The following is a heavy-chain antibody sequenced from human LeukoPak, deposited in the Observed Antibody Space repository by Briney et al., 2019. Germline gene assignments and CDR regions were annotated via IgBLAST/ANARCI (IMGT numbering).Heavy chain of an antibody. Sequence: GGSLRLSCAASGFTFSSYAMSWVRQAPGKGLEWVSCISSSSTYIYYADSVKGRFTISRDNAKNSLYLQMNSLRAEDTAVYYCARAHNWKYGTFDYWGQGTLVTVSS. CDR3: ARAHNWKYGTFDY. D-gene: IGHD1-7*01. CDR1: GFTFSSYA. J-gene: IGHJ4*02. CDR2: ISSSSTYI. V-gene: IGHV3-21*01.